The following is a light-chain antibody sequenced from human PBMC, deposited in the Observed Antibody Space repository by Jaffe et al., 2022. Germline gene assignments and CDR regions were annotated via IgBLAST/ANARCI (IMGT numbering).Light chain of an antibody. CDR2: AAS. V-gene: IGKV1-17*01. Sequence: DIQMTQSPSSLSASVGDRVTITCRASQGIGNALGWCQQKPGKAPKRLIYAASSLQSGVPSRFSGSASGTEFTLTISSLQPEDFATYYCLQYYDYPLTFGQGTRLEIK. J-gene: IGKJ5*01. CDR1: QGIGNA. CDR3: LQYYDYPLT.